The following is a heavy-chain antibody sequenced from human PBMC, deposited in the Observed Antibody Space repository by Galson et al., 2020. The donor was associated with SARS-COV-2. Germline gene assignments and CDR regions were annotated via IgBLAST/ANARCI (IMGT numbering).Heavy chain of an antibody. Sequence: GGSLRLSCAASGFTFSSYGIPWVRQAPGKGLEWAAVISYDGSNKYYADSVKGRFTISRDNSKNTLYLQMNSLRAEDTAVYYCAKEYYYAISGYYYPPNVDLWGRVTLVTVTS. CDR2: ISYDGSNK. CDR3: AKEYYYAISGYYYPPNVDL. CDR1: GFTFSSYG. J-gene: IGHJ2*01. D-gene: IGHD3-22*01. V-gene: IGHV3-30*18.